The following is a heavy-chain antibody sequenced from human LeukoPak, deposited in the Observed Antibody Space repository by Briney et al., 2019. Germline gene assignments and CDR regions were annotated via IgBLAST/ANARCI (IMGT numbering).Heavy chain of an antibody. Sequence: KPGGSLRLSCAASGFTFSSYAMSWVRQAPGKGLEWVSYISSSGSTIYYADSVKGRFTISRDNAKNSLYLQMNSLRAEDTAVYYCARDDGDYWFDPWGQGTLVTVSS. V-gene: IGHV3-48*04. D-gene: IGHD4-17*01. CDR3: ARDDGDYWFDP. CDR2: ISSSGSTI. CDR1: GFTFSSYA. J-gene: IGHJ5*02.